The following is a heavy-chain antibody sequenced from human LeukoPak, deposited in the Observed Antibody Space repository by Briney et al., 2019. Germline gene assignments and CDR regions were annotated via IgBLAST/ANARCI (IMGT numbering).Heavy chain of an antibody. CDR3: ARRQGCSSTSCPPDY. V-gene: IGHV5-51*01. D-gene: IGHD2-2*01. CDR1: GYSFTTYW. CDR2: IYPGDSDT. Sequence: GESLKISCRGSGYSFTTYWIGWVRQMPGKGLGWMGIIYPGDSDTRYTPSFQGQVTMSAEKSINTAYLQWSSLKASDTAMYYCARRQGCSSTSCPPDYWGQGTLVTVSP. J-gene: IGHJ4*02.